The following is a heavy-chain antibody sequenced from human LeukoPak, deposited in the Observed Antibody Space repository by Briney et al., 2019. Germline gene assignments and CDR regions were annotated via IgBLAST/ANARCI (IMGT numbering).Heavy chain of an antibody. Sequence: SVKVSCKASGYTFTSYGISWVRQAPGQGLEWMGWISAYNGNTNYAQKLQGRVTMTTDTSTSTAYMELRSLRSDDTAVYYCARGRKHLFSYYYYYMDVWGKGTTVTVSS. CDR1: GYTFTSYG. CDR2: ISAYNGNT. D-gene: IGHD2-21*01. CDR3: ARGRKHLFSYYYYYMDV. J-gene: IGHJ6*03. V-gene: IGHV1-18*01.